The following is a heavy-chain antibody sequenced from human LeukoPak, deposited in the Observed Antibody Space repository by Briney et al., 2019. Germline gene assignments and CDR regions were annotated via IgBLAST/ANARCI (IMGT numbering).Heavy chain of an antibody. V-gene: IGHV3-23*01. CDR1: GFTFSSYA. D-gene: IGHD3-16*01. Sequence: GGSLRLSCAASGFTFSSYAMSWVRQAPGQGLEWVSAISGSGGSTYYADSVKGRFTISRDNSKNTLYLQMNSLRAEDTAVYYCAKDLNYDYVWGTSAFDIWGQGTMVTVSS. CDR2: ISGSGGST. J-gene: IGHJ3*02. CDR3: AKDLNYDYVWGTSAFDI.